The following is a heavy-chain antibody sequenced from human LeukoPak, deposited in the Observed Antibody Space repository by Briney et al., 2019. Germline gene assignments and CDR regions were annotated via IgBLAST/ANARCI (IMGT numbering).Heavy chain of an antibody. CDR2: INYSAVT. CDR1: GGSITSSTYY. Sequence: SETLSLTCIVSGGSITSSTYYWGWIRQPPGKGLEWIGIINYSAVTYYNPSLKSRVTILVDTSKNQFSLKMNSVTAADTAVYYCARRLGPWGQGTLVTVSS. J-gene: IGHJ5*02. V-gene: IGHV4-39*07. CDR3: ARRLGP.